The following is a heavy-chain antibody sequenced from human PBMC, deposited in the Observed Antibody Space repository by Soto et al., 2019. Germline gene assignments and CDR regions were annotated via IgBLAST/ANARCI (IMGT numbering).Heavy chain of an antibody. CDR2: VYYSGTT. CDR1: GGSIRNGDYY. V-gene: IGHV4-30-4*01. J-gene: IGHJ6*02. Sequence: SETLSLTCTVSGGSIRNGDYYWGWIRQPPGKGLEWIGYVYYSGTTYSHPSLNSRVTISVDTSKNQFSLKLSSVTAADTAVYYCARHQIPGDYYYYGMDVWGQGTTVTVSS. CDR3: ARHQIPGDYYYYGMDV. D-gene: IGHD2-2*01.